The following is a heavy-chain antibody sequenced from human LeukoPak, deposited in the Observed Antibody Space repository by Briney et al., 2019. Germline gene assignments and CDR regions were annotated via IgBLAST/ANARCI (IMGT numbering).Heavy chain of an antibody. Sequence: GGSLRLSCAASGFTFSSHSMNWVRQAPGKGLEWVSSISGNSNYIYYGVSVKGRFTITRDNAKNSLYLQMDSLRAEDAAVYYYARGDSADTGIDYWGQGTLVTVSS. CDR2: ISGNSNYI. D-gene: IGHD2-15*01. V-gene: IGHV3-21*01. CDR3: ARGDSADTGIDY. CDR1: GFTFSSHS. J-gene: IGHJ4*02.